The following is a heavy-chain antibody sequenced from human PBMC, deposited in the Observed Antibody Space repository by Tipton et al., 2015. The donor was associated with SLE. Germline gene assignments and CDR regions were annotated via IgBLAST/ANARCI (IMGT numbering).Heavy chain of an antibody. CDR3: ATGPFDILTGDPSYAAFHI. CDR1: GGSIRSGGYF. Sequence: TLSLTCTVSGGSIRSGGYFWSWIRQPPGKGLEWIGYIYHSGSTYYNPSLKSRVTISVDRSKNQFSLKLSSVTAADTAVYYCATGPFDILTGDPSYAAFHIWGQGTMVTVSS. D-gene: IGHD3-9*01. CDR2: IYHSGST. V-gene: IGHV4-30-2*01. J-gene: IGHJ3*02.